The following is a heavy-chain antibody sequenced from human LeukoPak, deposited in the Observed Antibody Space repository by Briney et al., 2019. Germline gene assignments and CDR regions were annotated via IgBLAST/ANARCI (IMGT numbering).Heavy chain of an antibody. Sequence: PGGSLRLSCAASGFTFSSYSMNWVRQAPGKGLEWVSSISSSSSYIYYADSVKGRFTISRDNAKNSLYLQMNSLRAEDTAVYYCAGDRGGWGDGYYGEGFDYWGQGTLVTVSS. J-gene: IGHJ4*02. CDR1: GFTFSSYS. CDR2: ISSSSSYI. V-gene: IGHV3-21*01. CDR3: AGDRGGWGDGYYGEGFDY. D-gene: IGHD5-24*01.